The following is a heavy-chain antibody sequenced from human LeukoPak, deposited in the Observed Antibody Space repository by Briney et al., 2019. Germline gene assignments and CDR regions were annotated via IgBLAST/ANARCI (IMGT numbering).Heavy chain of an antibody. D-gene: IGHD3-3*01. V-gene: IGHV3-74*01. J-gene: IGHJ6*03. CDR3: TRGDFWSGYYAGNYNMDV. Sequence: GGSLRLSCAASGFTFSSYWMHWVRQPPGKGLASVSLIKSDGSNTYYADSVKGRFTISRDNAKNTLYLQMNSLRAEDTAVYYCTRGDFWSGYYAGNYNMDVWGKGTTVTVSS. CDR2: IKSDGSNT. CDR1: GFTFSSYW.